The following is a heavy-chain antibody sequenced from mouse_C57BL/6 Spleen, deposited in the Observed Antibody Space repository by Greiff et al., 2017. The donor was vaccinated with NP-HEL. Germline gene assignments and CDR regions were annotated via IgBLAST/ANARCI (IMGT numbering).Heavy chain of an antibody. CDR1: GFTFSDYY. J-gene: IGHJ2*01. CDR3: ARGPYYGSSWYFGY. V-gene: IGHV5-16*01. Sequence: EVKLVESEGGLVQPGSSMKLSCTASGFTFSDYYMAWVRQVPEKGLEWVANINYDGSSTYYLDSLKSRFIISRDNAKNILYLQMSSLKSEDTATYYCARGPYYGSSWYFGYWGQGTTLTVSS. CDR2: INYDGSST. D-gene: IGHD1-1*01.